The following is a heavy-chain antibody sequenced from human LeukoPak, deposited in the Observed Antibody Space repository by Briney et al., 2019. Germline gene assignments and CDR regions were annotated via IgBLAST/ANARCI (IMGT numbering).Heavy chain of an antibody. CDR3: ARSYYYDSSGDAFDI. Sequence: GGSLRLSCAASGFTVSSIYMSWVRQAPGKGLEWVSVIYSGGSTYYADSVKGRFTISRDNSKNTLYLQMNSLRAEDTAVYYCARSYYYDSSGDAFDIWGQGTMVTVSS. D-gene: IGHD3-22*01. CDR2: IYSGGST. V-gene: IGHV3-53*01. J-gene: IGHJ3*02. CDR1: GFTVSSIY.